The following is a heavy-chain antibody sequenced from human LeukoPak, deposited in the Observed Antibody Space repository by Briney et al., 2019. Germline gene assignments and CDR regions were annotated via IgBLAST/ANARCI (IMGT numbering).Heavy chain of an antibody. Sequence: PGGSLRLSCAASGFTFSSYGMHWVRQAPGKGLEWVAVISYDGSNKYYADSVKGRFTVSRDNSKNTLYLQMNSLRAEDTAVYFCAKKGRVYYYDSWTFDYWGQGTLVTVSS. CDR1: GFTFSSYG. CDR3: AKKGRVYYYDSWTFDY. D-gene: IGHD3-22*01. CDR2: ISYDGSNK. J-gene: IGHJ4*02. V-gene: IGHV3-30*18.